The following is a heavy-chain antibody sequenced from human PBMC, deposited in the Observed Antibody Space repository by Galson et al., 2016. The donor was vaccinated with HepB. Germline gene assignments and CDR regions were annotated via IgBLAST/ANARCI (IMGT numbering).Heavy chain of an antibody. CDR3: ARGETSFTLDS. Sequence: ASGYIFISYDINWVRQATGQGLEWMGWMSPNSGNAGYAQKFQGRLTLTRNTSTNTAYMELTSLKSEDTAFYYCARGETSFTLDSWGQGILVTVAS. V-gene: IGHV1-8*01. CDR2: MSPNSGNA. D-gene: IGHD2-15*01. CDR1: GYIFISYD. J-gene: IGHJ4*02.